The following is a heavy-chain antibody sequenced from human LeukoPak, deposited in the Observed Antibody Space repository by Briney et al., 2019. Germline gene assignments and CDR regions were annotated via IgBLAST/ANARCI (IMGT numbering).Heavy chain of an antibody. CDR3: ASNYYDSSGHLY. V-gene: IGHV3-30*14. Sequence: PGGSLRLSCAASGFTFSSYAMHWVRQAPGKGLEWVAVISYDGSKKYYADSVKGRFTISRDNSKNTLYLQMNSLRAEDTAVYYCASNYYDSSGHLYWGQGTLVTVSS. CDR1: GFTFSSYA. J-gene: IGHJ4*02. CDR2: ISYDGSKK. D-gene: IGHD3-22*01.